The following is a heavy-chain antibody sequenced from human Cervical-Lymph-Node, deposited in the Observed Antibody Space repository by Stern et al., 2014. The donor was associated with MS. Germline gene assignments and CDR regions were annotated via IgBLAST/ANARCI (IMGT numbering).Heavy chain of an antibody. D-gene: IGHD6-6*01. Sequence: VQMVESGGGVVQPGRSLRISCAAAGFTFSSYGMHWVRQAPGKGLEWGGVIWYDGSNKYYAETVKGRFTISRDNSKNTLYLQMNSLRAEDTAVYYCAREEQLVRYYFDYWGQGTLVTVSS. CDR3: AREEQLVRYYFDY. CDR1: GFTFSSYG. V-gene: IGHV3-33*01. CDR2: IWYDGSNK. J-gene: IGHJ4*02.